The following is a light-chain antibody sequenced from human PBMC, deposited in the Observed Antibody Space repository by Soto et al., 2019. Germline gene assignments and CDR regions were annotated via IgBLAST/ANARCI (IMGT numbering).Light chain of an antibody. V-gene: IGKV1-39*01. Sequence: DIQMTQSPSSLSASLGDRVTITCRASQTVDVYLNWYQKKPGKTPKLLIYGASSLQSGVPSRFSGSGSGTDFTLTISDLQPEDFSTYYCQQTYPPPLFGQGTRLDLK. J-gene: IGKJ5*01. CDR1: QTVDVY. CDR3: QQTYPPPL. CDR2: GAS.